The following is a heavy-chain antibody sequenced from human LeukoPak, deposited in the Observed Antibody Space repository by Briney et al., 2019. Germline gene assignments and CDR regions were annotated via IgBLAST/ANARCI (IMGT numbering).Heavy chain of an antibody. J-gene: IGHJ6*02. CDR2: IYYSGST. CDR3: ARHASYYYGMDV. V-gene: IGHV4-59*08. CDR1: GGSISSYY. Sequence: SETLSLTCTVSGGSISSYYWSWIRQPPGKGLEWIGYIYYSGSTNYNPSLKSRVTISVDTSKSQFSLKVTSVTAADTAVYYCARHASYYYGMDVWGQGTTVTVSS.